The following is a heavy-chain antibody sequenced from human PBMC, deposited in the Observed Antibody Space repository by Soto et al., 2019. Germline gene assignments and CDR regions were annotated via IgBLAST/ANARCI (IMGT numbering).Heavy chain of an antibody. CDR3: ARRHHWGWAFDI. D-gene: IGHD2-8*02. V-gene: IGHV4-4*02. J-gene: IGHJ3*02. CDR1: GGSISSSNW. Sequence: SETLSLTCAVSGGSISSSNWCSWVRQPPGKGLEWIGEIYHSGSTNYNPSLKSRVTISVDKSKNQFSLKLSSVAAADTAVYYCARRHHWGWAFDIWGQGTMVTVS. CDR2: IYHSGST.